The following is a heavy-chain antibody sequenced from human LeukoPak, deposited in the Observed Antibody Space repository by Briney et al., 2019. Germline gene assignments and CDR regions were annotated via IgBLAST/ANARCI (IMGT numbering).Heavy chain of an antibody. CDR1: GITLSNYG. V-gene: IGHV3-23*01. J-gene: IGHJ4*02. CDR2: MTDSGGST. D-gene: IGHD2-21*01. CDR3: AKRGVVIRVILVGCHKEAHYCDF. Sequence: GGSLRLSCAVSGITLSNYGMNWVRQAPGKGLEWVAGMTDSGGSTKYADSVKGRFTISRDNPKNTLYLQLNSLRAEDTAVYFCAKRGVVIRVILVGCHKEAHYCDFWGRGALVSVSS.